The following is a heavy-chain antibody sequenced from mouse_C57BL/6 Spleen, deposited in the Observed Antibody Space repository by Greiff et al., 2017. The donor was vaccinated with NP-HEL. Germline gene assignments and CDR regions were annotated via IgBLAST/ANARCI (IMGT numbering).Heavy chain of an antibody. CDR1: GFNIKDDY. D-gene: IGHD2-5*01. Sequence: VQLQQSGAELVRPGASVKLSCTASGFNIKDDYMHWVKQRPEQGLEWIGWIDPENGDTEYASKFQGKATITADTSSNTAYLQLSSLTSEDTAVYYCTTWDYSNYGWFAYWGQGTLATVSA. V-gene: IGHV14-4*01. CDR3: TTWDYSNYGWFAY. CDR2: IDPENGDT. J-gene: IGHJ3*01.